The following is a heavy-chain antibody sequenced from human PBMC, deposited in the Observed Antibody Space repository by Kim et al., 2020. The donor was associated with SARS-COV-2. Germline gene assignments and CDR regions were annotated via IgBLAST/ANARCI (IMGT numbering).Heavy chain of an antibody. Sequence: SETLSLTCTVSGGSISSSSYYWGWIRQPPGKGLVWIGSIYYSGSTYYNPSLKSRVTISVDTSKNQFSLKLSSVTAADTAVYYCASDSNYGSPSEGFDPWG. CDR1: GGSISSSSYY. CDR3: ASDSNYGSPSEGFDP. D-gene: IGHD3-10*01. CDR2: IYYSGST. V-gene: IGHV4-39*07. J-gene: IGHJ5*02.